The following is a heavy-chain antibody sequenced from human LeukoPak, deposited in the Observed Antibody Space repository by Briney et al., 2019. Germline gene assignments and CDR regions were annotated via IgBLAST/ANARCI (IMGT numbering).Heavy chain of an antibody. V-gene: IGHV1-2*02. CDR2: INPNSGGT. CDR3: AGGDGALLRYFDWLGS. D-gene: IGHD3-9*01. J-gene: IGHJ4*02. CDR1: GYTFTGYY. Sequence: GASVKVSCKASGYTFTGYYMHWVRQAPGQGLEWMGWINPNSGGTNYAQKFQGRVTMTRDTSISTAYMELSRLRSDDTAVYYCAGGDGALLRYFDWLGSWGQGTLVTVSS.